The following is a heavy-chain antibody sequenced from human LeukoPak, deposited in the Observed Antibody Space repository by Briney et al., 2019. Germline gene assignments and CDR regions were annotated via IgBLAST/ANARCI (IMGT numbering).Heavy chain of an antibody. Sequence: SQTLSLTCTVSGGSISSGSYYWSWIRQPAGKGLEWIGRIYTSGSTNYNPSLKSRVTISVDTSKNQFSLRLSSVTAADTPVYYCARANSGYDSGYPPHFDYWGQGTLVTVSS. CDR1: GGSISSGSYY. J-gene: IGHJ4*02. V-gene: IGHV4-61*02. CDR3: ARANSGYDSGYPPHFDY. CDR2: IYTSGST. D-gene: IGHD5-12*01.